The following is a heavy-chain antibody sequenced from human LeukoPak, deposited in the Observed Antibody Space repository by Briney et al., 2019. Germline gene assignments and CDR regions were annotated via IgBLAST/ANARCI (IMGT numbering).Heavy chain of an antibody. Sequence: PSETLSLTCAVSGGPISSATYYWSWIRQPPGKSLEWVGHIYNSGKTYYNPSLKRRLTMSLDTSRNQFSLRLSSVTAADTAVYHCARVADEFGDYGFDSWGQGTLVTVSS. CDR1: GGPISSATYY. CDR2: IYNSGKT. V-gene: IGHV4-30-4*01. J-gene: IGHJ4*02. CDR3: ARVADEFGDYGFDS. D-gene: IGHD4-17*01.